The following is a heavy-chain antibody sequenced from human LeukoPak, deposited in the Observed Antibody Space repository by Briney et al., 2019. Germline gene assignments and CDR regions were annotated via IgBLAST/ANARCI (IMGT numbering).Heavy chain of an antibody. D-gene: IGHD3-22*01. J-gene: IGHJ3*02. CDR1: GGSISSYY. CDR2: IYYSGST. CDR3: ASSGRYYDSSGYSLGAFDI. Sequence: SETLSLTCTVSGGSISSYYWSWTRQPPGKGLEWIGYIYYSGSTNYNPSLKSRVTISVDTSKNQFSLKLSSVTAADTAVYYCASSGRYYDSSGYSLGAFDIWGQGTMVTVSS. V-gene: IGHV4-59*08.